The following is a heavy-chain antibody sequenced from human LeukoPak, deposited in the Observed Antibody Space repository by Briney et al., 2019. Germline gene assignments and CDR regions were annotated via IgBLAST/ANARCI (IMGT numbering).Heavy chain of an antibody. CDR2: IHSTGNS. V-gene: IGHV4-59*04. Sequence: LRLSCAASGFTFSSYAMHWVRQLPGKGLEWIGNIHSTGNSFCNPSLKSRVTISVDTSKNQFSLKLSSVTAADTAVYYCEKDSHLDVWGHGTTVTVSS. CDR3: EKDSHLDV. D-gene: IGHD2-15*01. CDR1: GFTFSSYAMH. J-gene: IGHJ6*02.